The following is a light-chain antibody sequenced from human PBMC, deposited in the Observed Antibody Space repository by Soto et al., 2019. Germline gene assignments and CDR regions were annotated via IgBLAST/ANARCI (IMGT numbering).Light chain of an antibody. J-gene: IGKJ2*01. CDR2: DAS. CDR3: HLYNSYSNT. Sequence: DIQMTQSPSTLSASVGDRVTITCRASQSISSWLAWYQQKPGKAPKLLIYDASSLESGVPSRFSGSGSGTEFTLTISSLQPDDFATYYCHLYNSYSNTFGQGTKLEIK. CDR1: QSISSW. V-gene: IGKV1-5*01.